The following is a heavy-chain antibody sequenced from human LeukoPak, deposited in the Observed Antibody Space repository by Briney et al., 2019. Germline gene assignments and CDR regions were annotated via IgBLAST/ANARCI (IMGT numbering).Heavy chain of an antibody. V-gene: IGHV3-23*01. J-gene: IGHJ4*02. CDR2: ISGSGGST. D-gene: IGHD2-2*01. CDR3: AKVGYCSSTSCYWRGTYYFDY. CDR1: GFTFSSYA. Sequence: GGSLRLSCAASGFTFSSYAMSWVRQAPGKGLEWVSAISGSGGSTYYADSVKGRLTISRDNSKNTLYLQMNSLRAEDTAVYYCAKVGYCSSTSCYWRGTYYFDYWGQGTLVTVSS.